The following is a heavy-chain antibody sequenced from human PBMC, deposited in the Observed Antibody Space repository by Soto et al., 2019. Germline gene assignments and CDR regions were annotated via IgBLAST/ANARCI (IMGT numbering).Heavy chain of an antibody. CDR3: ARVPGLYDYGDYRLDY. CDR2: ISYDGSNK. Sequence: QVQLVESGGGVVQPGRSLRLSCAASGFTFSSYAMHWVRQAPGKGLEWVAVISYDGSNKYYADSVKGRFTISRDNSKNTLYLQMNSLRAEDTAVYYCARVPGLYDYGDYRLDYWGQGTLVTVSS. J-gene: IGHJ4*02. CDR1: GFTFSSYA. D-gene: IGHD4-17*01. V-gene: IGHV3-30-3*01.